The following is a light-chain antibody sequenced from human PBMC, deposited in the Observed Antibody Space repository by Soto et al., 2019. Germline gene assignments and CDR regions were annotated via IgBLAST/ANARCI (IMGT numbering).Light chain of an antibody. V-gene: IGLV1-44*01. J-gene: IGLJ1*01. Sequence: QSVLTQPPSASGTPGQRVTISCSGSSSKIGSNTVNWYQHLPGTAPKLLISSDNQRPSGVPDRFSGSKSGTSASLAISGLQAEDEADYYCSSNTLSNTYVFGTGTKVTAL. CDR2: SDN. CDR1: SSKIGSNT. CDR3: SSNTLSNTYV.